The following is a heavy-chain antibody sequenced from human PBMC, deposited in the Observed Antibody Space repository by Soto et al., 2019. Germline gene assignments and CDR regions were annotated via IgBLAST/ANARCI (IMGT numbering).Heavy chain of an antibody. CDR3: ARSIRTGSYWDY. D-gene: IGHD7-27*01. CDR1: GFTLSSYW. CDR2: INTDGSTT. Sequence: PGGSLRLSCAASGFTLSSYWMHWARQVPGKGLVWVSRINTDGSTTSYADSVKGRFTISRDNAKNTLYLQINSLRAEDTAVYYCARSIRTGSYWDYWGQGTLVTVSS. V-gene: IGHV3-74*01. J-gene: IGHJ4*02.